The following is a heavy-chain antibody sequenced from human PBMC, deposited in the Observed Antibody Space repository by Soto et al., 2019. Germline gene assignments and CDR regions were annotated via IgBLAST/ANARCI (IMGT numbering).Heavy chain of an antibody. V-gene: IGHV4-31*03. CDR2: IYYSGST. D-gene: IGHD6-13*01. CDR3: ARLGSGYSSSWYYRDY. CDR1: GGSISSGGYY. J-gene: IGHJ4*02. Sequence: SETLSLTCTVSGGSISSGGYYWSWIRQHPGKGLEWIGYIYYSGSTYYNPSLKSRVTISVDTSKNQFSLKLSSVTAADTAVYYCARLGSGYSSSWYYRDYWGQGTLVTVSS.